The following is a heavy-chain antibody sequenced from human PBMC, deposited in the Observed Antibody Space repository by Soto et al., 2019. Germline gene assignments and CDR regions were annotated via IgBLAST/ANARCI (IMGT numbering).Heavy chain of an antibody. J-gene: IGHJ4*02. D-gene: IGHD3-22*01. CDR3: ARDGPKTLMYYYDSSGYYFPL. V-gene: IGHV3-74*01. CDR1: GFTFSSYW. Sequence: GGSLRLSCAASGFTFSSYWMHWVRQAPGKGLVWVSRINSDGSSTSYADSVKGRFTISRDNAKNTLYLQMNSLRAEDTAVYYCARDGPKTLMYYYDSSGYYFPLWGQETLVTVSS. CDR2: INSDGSST.